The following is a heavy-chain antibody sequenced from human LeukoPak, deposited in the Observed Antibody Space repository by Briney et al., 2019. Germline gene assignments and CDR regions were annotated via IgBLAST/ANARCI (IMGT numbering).Heavy chain of an antibody. CDR3: TARKFES. V-gene: IGHV3-15*01. CDR1: GFTFSNVW. Sequence: GGSLRLSCAASGFTFSNVWMNWVRQAPGKGLEWVGRIKSKTDGGTADYAAPVKGRFTISRADSEISLYMQRNSLKTEDTALYYCTARKFESWGQGTPVTVSS. CDR2: IKSKTDGGTA. J-gene: IGHJ5*01.